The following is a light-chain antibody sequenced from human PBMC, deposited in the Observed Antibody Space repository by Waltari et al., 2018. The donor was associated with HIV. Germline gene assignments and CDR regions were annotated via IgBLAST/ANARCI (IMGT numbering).Light chain of an antibody. CDR2: DVS. V-gene: IGLV2-14*01. CDR1: TTAVGGFNY. CDR3: SSYTSSSTLYVV. J-gene: IGLJ2*01. Sequence: QSARTQPAPVSRPLGQSTTISSTGTTTAVGGFNYVPGYQQHPGKAPKLMIYDVSYRPSGVSNRFSGSKSGNTASLTISGLQAEDEADYYCSSYTSSSTLYVVFGGGTKLTVL.